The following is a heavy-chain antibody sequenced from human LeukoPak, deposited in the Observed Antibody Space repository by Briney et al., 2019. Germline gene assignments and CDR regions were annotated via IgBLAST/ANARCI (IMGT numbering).Heavy chain of an antibody. J-gene: IGHJ1*01. D-gene: IGHD6-6*01. CDR1: GGSISTYY. Sequence: SETLSLTCTVSGGSISTYYWNWIRQPPGKGLEWIGYIYHSGSTNYNPSLQSRVTISVDTSKNQFSLNLNSVTAADTAVYYCARGGAARLHFQNWGQGTLVTVSP. CDR2: IYHSGST. V-gene: IGHV4-59*01. CDR3: ARGGAARLHFQN.